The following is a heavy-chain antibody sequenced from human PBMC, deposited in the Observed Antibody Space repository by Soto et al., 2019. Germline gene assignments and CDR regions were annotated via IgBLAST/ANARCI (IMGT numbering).Heavy chain of an antibody. D-gene: IGHD6-13*01. CDR3: ARGLAAAGLFGFGP. CDR2: LFYSGST. J-gene: IGHJ5*02. Sequence: PSETLSLTCTVSGGSISSEGSYWSWIRQHPGKGLEWIGCLFYSGSTYYNPSLKSRVTISVDTSKNQLSLKLSSVTAADTAVYYCARGLAAAGLFGFGPWGQGTLVTVSS. CDR1: GGSISSEGSY. V-gene: IGHV4-31*03.